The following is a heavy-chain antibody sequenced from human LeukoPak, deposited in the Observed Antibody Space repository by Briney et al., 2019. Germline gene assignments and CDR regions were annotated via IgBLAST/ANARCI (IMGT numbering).Heavy chain of an antibody. Sequence: GGSLRLSCAASGFTVSSNYMNWVRQAPGKGLEWVSVIYSGGSTFYADSVKGRVTISRDNSKNTVYLQMNSLRAEDTAVYYCAKDLYDFWSGYRLDYWGQGTLVTVSS. CDR2: IYSGGST. J-gene: IGHJ4*02. D-gene: IGHD3-3*01. CDR3: AKDLYDFWSGYRLDY. V-gene: IGHV3-53*01. CDR1: GFTVSSNY.